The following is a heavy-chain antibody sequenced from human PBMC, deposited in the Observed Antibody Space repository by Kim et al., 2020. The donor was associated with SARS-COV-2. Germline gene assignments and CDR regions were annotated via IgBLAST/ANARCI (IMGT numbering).Heavy chain of an antibody. Sequence: GGSLSLSCAASGFTVSSNYMSWVRQAPGKGMEWFSVIYSGGSTYYADSVKGRITISRDNSKNTLSLQMNNLRAEDTAVYYCARTPFYYGSGVPDYWGQVTLVTVSS. J-gene: IGHJ4*02. CDR2: IYSGGST. CDR3: ARTPFYYGSGVPDY. CDR1: GFTVSSNY. D-gene: IGHD3-10*01. V-gene: IGHV3-53*01.